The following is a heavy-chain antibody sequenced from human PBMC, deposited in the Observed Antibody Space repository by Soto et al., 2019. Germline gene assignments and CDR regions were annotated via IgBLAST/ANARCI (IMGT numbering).Heavy chain of an antibody. V-gene: IGHV1-3*01. Sequence: QVQLVQSGAAVKKPGASVKVSCKASGYTFSGSVMHWVRQATGQGLEWMGWINADNGNTKYSQKFQGRVTMTWDTSARTAYMELSSLRSEDTAIYYCASEIDATTATSLDYWGQGTLVTVSS. CDR1: GYTFSGSV. CDR3: ASEIDATTATSLDY. J-gene: IGHJ4*02. D-gene: IGHD4-17*01. CDR2: INADNGNT.